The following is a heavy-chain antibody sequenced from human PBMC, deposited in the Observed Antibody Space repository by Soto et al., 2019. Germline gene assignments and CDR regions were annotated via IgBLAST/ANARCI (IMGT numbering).Heavy chain of an antibody. CDR1: GYRFPSYG. CDR3: ARVRFGAAFDY. CDR2: VNPDNHNT. Sequence: QVQLVQSGPEVKKPGASVKVSCKVSGYRFPSYGINWVRQAPGQGLEWVGWVNPDNHNTNYAQNLQHRVSLTTDTSKNTAFLELRDLTSDDTAVYYCARVRFGAAFDYWGQGTLVTVSS. J-gene: IGHJ4*02. D-gene: IGHD3-10*01. V-gene: IGHV1-18*01.